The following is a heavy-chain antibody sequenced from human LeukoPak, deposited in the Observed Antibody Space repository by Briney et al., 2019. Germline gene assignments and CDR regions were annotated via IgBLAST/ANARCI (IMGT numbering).Heavy chain of an antibody. D-gene: IGHD2-21*02. Sequence: SVKVPCKASGGTFSSYAISWVRQAPGQGLEWMGGIIPIFGTANYAQKFQGRVTITADESTSTAYMELSSLRSEDTAVYYCALAYCGGDCSSNWFDPWGQGTLVTVSS. CDR2: IIPIFGTA. CDR1: GGTFSSYA. V-gene: IGHV1-69*13. J-gene: IGHJ5*02. CDR3: ALAYCGGDCSSNWFDP.